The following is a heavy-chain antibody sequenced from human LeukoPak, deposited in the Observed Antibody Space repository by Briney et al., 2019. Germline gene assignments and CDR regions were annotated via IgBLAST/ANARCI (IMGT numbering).Heavy chain of an antibody. Sequence: GGSLRLSCAASGFTFSSYGMHWVRQAPGKGLEWVAVVSYDGSKYYADSVKGRFSISRDNSKNTLYLQMDSLRGEDTAVYYCAKDFRIGYSAHFDYWGQGALVTVSS. CDR3: AKDFRIGYSAHFDY. CDR2: VSYDGSK. V-gene: IGHV3-30*18. CDR1: GFTFSSYG. D-gene: IGHD2-21*01. J-gene: IGHJ4*02.